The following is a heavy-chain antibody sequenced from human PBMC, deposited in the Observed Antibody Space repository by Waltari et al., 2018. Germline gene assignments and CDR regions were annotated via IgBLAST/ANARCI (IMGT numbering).Heavy chain of an antibody. D-gene: IGHD5-12*01. CDR2: ISYNGAT. CDR3: ATYIGASVGTAAFDV. Sequence: QLQLQESGPGLVKPSETLSLTCSVSGGSITSNRPYRGWIRQPPGQGLGWIGTISYNGATYSSLSLKSRVTISRDTSKNQLSLKLGSVTAADTGVYYCATYIGASVGTAAFDVWGQGTMVTVSS. CDR1: GGSITSNRPY. J-gene: IGHJ3*01. V-gene: IGHV4-39*01.